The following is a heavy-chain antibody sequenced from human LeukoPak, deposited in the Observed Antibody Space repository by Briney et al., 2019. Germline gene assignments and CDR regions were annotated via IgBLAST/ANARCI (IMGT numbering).Heavy chain of an antibody. V-gene: IGHV1-69*06. CDR3: ARAVTMVRGVIMDYYYGMDV. CDR1: GGTFSRYA. CDR2: VIPNFGTA. J-gene: IGHJ6*04. Sequence: GSSVTVSCKDSGGTFSRYAIRWVRQAPGQGVEWVGGVIPNFGTANYAQKFQGRVKITADKSTSTAYMELSSLRSEDTAVYYCARAVTMVRGVIMDYYYGMDVWGKGTTVTVSS. D-gene: IGHD3-10*01.